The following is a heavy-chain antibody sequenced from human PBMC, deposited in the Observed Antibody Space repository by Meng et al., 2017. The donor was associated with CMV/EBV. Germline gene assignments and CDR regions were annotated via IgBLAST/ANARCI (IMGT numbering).Heavy chain of an antibody. D-gene: IGHD2-15*01. CDR2: MNPNSGNT. V-gene: IGHV1-8*01. J-gene: IGHJ3*02. CDR3: ARESTNCSGGSCYGAFDI. Sequence: ASVKVSCKASGYTFTSYDINWVRQATGQGLEWMGWMNPNSGNTGYAQKFQGRVTMTRNTSISTAYMELSSLRSEDTAVYYCARESTNCSGGSCYGAFDIWGQGTMVTVSS. CDR1: GYTFTSYD.